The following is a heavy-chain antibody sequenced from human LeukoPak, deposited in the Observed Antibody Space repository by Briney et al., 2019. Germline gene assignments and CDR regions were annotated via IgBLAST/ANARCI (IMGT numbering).Heavy chain of an antibody. V-gene: IGHV3-66*01. CDR1: GFTFSSYY. CDR3: ARAGGTIHPFES. Sequence: PGGSLRLSCAASGFTFSSYYMNWVRQAPGKGLEWVSVIYSGGSTYYADSVKRRFTISTDNSKNTLYLQMNSLRGNATAVYYCARAGGTIHPFESWGQGTLVTVSS. J-gene: IGHJ4*02. D-gene: IGHD2-8*01. CDR2: IYSGGST.